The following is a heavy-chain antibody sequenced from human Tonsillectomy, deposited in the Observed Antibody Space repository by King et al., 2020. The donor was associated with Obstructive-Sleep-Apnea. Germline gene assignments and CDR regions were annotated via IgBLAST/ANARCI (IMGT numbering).Heavy chain of an antibody. CDR1: GFTFDDYA. CDR2: ITGNSGTI. CDR3: AKAHCSSASCSFAYFDS. Sequence: VQLVESGGGLVQPGRSLRLSCAASGFTFDDYAIHWVRQAPGKGLEWVSGITGNSGTIGYADSMKGRLTISRDNAKNSLHLQMNGLRAEDTALYYCAKAHCSSASCSFAYFDSWGQGTLVTVSS. D-gene: IGHD2-2*01. J-gene: IGHJ4*01. V-gene: IGHV3-9*01.